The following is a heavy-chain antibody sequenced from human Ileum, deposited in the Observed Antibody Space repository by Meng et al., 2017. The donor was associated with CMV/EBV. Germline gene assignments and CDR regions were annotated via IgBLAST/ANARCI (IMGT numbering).Heavy chain of an antibody. Sequence: CKPSGYTFTGYYMHWVRQAPGQGLEWMGWINPNSGGTNYAQKFQGRVTMTRDTSISTAYMELSSLRSDDTAVYYCARVPATVEWFDPWGQGTLVTVSS. CDR1: GYTFTGYY. CDR3: ARVPATVEWFDP. D-gene: IGHD2-2*01. CDR2: INPNSGGT. V-gene: IGHV1-2*02. J-gene: IGHJ5*02.